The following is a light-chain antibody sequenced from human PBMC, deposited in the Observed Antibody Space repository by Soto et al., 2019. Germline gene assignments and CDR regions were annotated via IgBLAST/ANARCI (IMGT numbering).Light chain of an antibody. J-gene: IGKJ2*01. CDR2: GAS. V-gene: IGKV3-15*01. Sequence: EIVMTQSPATRSVSPGERATLSCRASQSVSSNLAWNQQKPGQAPRLLIYGASTRATGIPARFSGRGSRTEFTLTVSSLQSEDFAVYYCQPYNNWPYTFGQGPKLEIK. CDR1: QSVSSN. CDR3: QPYNNWPYT.